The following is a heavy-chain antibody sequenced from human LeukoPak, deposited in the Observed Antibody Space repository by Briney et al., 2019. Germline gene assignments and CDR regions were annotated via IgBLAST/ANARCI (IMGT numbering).Heavy chain of an antibody. V-gene: IGHV4-39*01. CDR3: ARSVDTAMATVY. J-gene: IGHJ4*02. Sequence: PSETLSLTCAVYGGSFSGYYWGWIRQPPGKGLEWIGSIYYSGSTYYNPSLKSRVTISVDTSKNQFSLKLSSVTAADTAVHYCARSVDTAMATVYWGQGTLVTVSS. CDR2: IYYSGST. CDR1: GGSFSGYY. D-gene: IGHD5-18*01.